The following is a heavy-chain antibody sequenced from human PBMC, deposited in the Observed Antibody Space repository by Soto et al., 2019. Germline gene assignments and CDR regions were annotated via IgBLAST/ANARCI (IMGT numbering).Heavy chain of an antibody. D-gene: IGHD6-19*01. CDR1: GYTFTSYA. J-gene: IGHJ5*02. CDR2: INAGNGNT. V-gene: IGHV1-3*01. Sequence: ASVKVSCKASGYTFTSYAMHWVRQAPGQRLEWMGWINAGNGNTKYSQKFQGRVTITRDTSASTAYMELSSLRSEDTAVYYCARDPSHYSSGWYGKGWFDTWGQGTLVTVSS. CDR3: ARDPSHYSSGWYGKGWFDT.